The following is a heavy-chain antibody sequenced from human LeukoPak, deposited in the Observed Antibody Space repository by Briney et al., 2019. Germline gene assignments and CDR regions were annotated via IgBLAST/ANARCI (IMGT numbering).Heavy chain of an antibody. V-gene: IGHV1-69*13. J-gene: IGHJ4*02. D-gene: IGHD3-22*01. Sequence: GASVKVSCKASGGTFSSYAISWVRQAPGQGLEWMGRIIPIFGTANYAQKFQGRVTITADESTSTAYMELSSLRSEDTAVYYCARSRYYDSSGHYPRPLYYFDYWGQGTLVTVSS. CDR1: GGTFSSYA. CDR3: ARSRYYDSSGHYPRPLYYFDY. CDR2: IIPIFGTA.